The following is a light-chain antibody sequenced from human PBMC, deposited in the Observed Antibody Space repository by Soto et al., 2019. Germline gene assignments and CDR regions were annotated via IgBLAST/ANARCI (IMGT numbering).Light chain of an antibody. CDR2: DAS. Sequence: DIQMTQSPSTLSAFVGDRVPITCRASQSVSGWLAWYQQKPGEAPKLLIYDASALPRGVPSRFSGSGSGTKFTLTIASLQPDDFATYYCQQYETFSGTFGPGTKVDIK. V-gene: IGKV1-5*01. J-gene: IGKJ1*01. CDR3: QQYETFSGT. CDR1: QSVSGW.